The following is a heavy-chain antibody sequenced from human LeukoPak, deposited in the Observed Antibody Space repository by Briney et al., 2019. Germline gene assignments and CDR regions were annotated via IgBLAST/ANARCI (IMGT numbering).Heavy chain of an antibody. CDR1: GASMTTTY. CDR3: VRTARVFDY. Sequence: SETLSLTCSVSGASMTTTYWSWVRQPPGKGLEVIGYIFYTGDINHNPSLRSRVTLSLDTSKNQFSLELRSVTAADTAVYYCVRTARVFDYWGQEILVTVSS. CDR2: IFYTGDI. V-gene: IGHV4-59*12. J-gene: IGHJ4*02. D-gene: IGHD3-10*01.